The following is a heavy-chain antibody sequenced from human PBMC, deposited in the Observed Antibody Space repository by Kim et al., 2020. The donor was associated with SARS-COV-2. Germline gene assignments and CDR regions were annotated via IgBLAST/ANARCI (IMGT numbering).Heavy chain of an antibody. J-gene: IGHJ4*02. D-gene: IGHD1-7*01. CDR2: ISYDGSNK. CDR3: AESELGGLDY. V-gene: IGHV3-30*04. CDR1: GFTFSSYA. Sequence: GGSLRLSCAASGFTFSSYAMHWVRQAPGKGLEWVAVISYDGSNKYYADSVKGRFTISRDNSKNTLYLQMNSLRAEDTAVYYCAESELGGLDYWGQGTLVT.